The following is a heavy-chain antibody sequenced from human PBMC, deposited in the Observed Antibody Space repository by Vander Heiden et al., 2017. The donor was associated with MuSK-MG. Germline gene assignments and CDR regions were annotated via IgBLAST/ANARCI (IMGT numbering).Heavy chain of an antibody. CDR1: GGSISSYY. CDR3: ARLQDYYDTWFDP. J-gene: IGHJ5*02. D-gene: IGHD3-9*01. Sequence: QVQLQESGPGLVKPSETLSLTCTVSGGSISSYYWNWIRQPPGKGLEWIGYVYSSGSTNYNPSLKSRVTISVDTSKNQFSLKLTSVTAADTAVYYCARLQDYYDTWFDPWGQGTLVTVSS. CDR2: VYSSGST. V-gene: IGHV4-59*08.